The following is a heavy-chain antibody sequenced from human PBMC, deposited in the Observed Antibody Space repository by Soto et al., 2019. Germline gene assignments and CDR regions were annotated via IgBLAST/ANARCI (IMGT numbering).Heavy chain of an antibody. V-gene: IGHV1-8*01. D-gene: IGHD6-6*01. CDR1: GYTFTSYH. CDR2: MNPNSGNT. J-gene: IGHJ5*02. CDR3: ARGHISSTKNWLDP. Sequence: ASVKVACKGSGYTFTSYHINWVRQATGQGLEWMGWMNPNSGNTGYAQTLQGRVTMTWDTSISTAYMELSSLRFEDTAMYYCARGHISSTKNWLDPWGQRPLVTVSS.